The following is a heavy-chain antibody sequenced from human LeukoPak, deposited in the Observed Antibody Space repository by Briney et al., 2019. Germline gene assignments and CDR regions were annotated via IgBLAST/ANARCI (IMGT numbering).Heavy chain of an antibody. CDR2: INPNSGGT. CDR3: APAPPPYYYGSSGYYYSYYYDY. J-gene: IGHJ4*02. D-gene: IGHD3-22*01. CDR1: GYTFSAYY. Sequence: ASVKVSCKASGYTFSAYYIHWVRRAPGQGLEWMGSINPNSGGTNYAQKFQGRVTMTRDTSISTAYMELSRLRSDDTAVYYCAPAPPPYYYGSSGYYYSYYYDYWGQGTLVTVSS. V-gene: IGHV1-2*02.